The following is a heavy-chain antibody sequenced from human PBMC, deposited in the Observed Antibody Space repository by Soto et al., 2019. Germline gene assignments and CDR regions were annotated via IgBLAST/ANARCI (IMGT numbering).Heavy chain of an antibody. J-gene: IGHJ6*02. Sequence: ASVKVSCKASGYTFTGYYMHWVRQAPGQGLEWMGWINPNSGGTNYAQKFQGWVTMTRDTSISTAYMELSRLGSDDTAVYYCARGVSLAMYYDFWSGYYDYYYYYGMDVWGQGTTVTVSS. CDR1: GYTFTGYY. CDR2: INPNSGGT. CDR3: ARGVSLAMYYDFWSGYYDYYYYYGMDV. D-gene: IGHD3-3*01. V-gene: IGHV1-2*04.